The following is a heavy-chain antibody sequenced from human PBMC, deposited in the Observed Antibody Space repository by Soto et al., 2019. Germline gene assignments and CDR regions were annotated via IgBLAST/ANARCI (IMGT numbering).Heavy chain of an antibody. Sequence: ASVKVSCKASGYTFTSYYMHWVRQAPGQGLEWMGIINPSCGSTSYAQKFQGRVTMTRDTSTSTVYMELSSLRSEDTAVYYCARDPIVVVVAATRGLDYWGQGTLVTVSS. CDR1: GYTFTSYY. CDR2: INPSCGST. CDR3: ARDPIVVVVAATRGLDY. V-gene: IGHV1-46*03. D-gene: IGHD2-15*01. J-gene: IGHJ4*02.